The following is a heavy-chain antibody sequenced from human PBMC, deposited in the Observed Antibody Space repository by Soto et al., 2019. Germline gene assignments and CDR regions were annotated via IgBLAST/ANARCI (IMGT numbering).Heavy chain of an antibody. CDR3: ARYGSGSYYNSPKNYYFDY. CDR1: GFTFSSYG. D-gene: IGHD3-10*01. J-gene: IGHJ4*02. Sequence: QVQLVESGGGVVQPGRSLRLSCAASGFTFSSYGMHWVRQAPGKGLEWVAVIWYDGSNKYYADSVKGRFTISRDNSKNPLYLQMNSLRAEDTAVYYCARYGSGSYYNSPKNYYFDYWGQGTLVTVSS. V-gene: IGHV3-33*01. CDR2: IWYDGSNK.